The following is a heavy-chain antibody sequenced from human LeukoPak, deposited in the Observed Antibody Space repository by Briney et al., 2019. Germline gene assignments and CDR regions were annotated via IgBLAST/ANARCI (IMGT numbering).Heavy chain of an antibody. CDR2: IGGGGGST. J-gene: IGHJ4*02. D-gene: IGHD2-15*01. CDR1: GFTLSHYA. Sequence: GGSLRLSCSMSGFTLSHYAMSWVRHAPGKGLEWVSTIGGGGGSTDYTDSVKGRFTISRDNSKNTLYLQMNSLGAEDTAVYYCAKGHRYCTSGNCNSAVDYWGQGTLVTVSS. V-gene: IGHV3-23*01. CDR3: AKGHRYCTSGNCNSAVDY.